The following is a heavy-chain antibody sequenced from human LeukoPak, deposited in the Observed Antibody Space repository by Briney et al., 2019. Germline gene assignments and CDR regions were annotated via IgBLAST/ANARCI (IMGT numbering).Heavy chain of an antibody. CDR2: IYSGGIT. V-gene: IGHV3-66*01. D-gene: IGHD3-10*01. CDR1: GFTFSSYA. J-gene: IGHJ4*02. Sequence: GGSLRLSCAASGFTFSSYAMSWVRQAPGKWLEWVSIIYSGGITHYADSVKGRFTISRDNSKNTLFRQMNSLRAEDTAVYYCARVDGSGSYYNKPLDYWGQGTLVTVSS. CDR3: ARVDGSGSYYNKPLDY.